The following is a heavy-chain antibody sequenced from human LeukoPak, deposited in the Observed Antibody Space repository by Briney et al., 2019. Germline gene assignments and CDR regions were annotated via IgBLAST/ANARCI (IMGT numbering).Heavy chain of an antibody. J-gene: IGHJ5*02. CDR1: GFTFSSYA. Sequence: GGSLRRSCAASGFTFSSYAMSWVRKAPGKGLEWVSAISGSGGSTHYADSVKGRFTISRDNSKNTLYLQMNSLRAEDTAVYYCAKFPSGIAVAGTDWFDPWGQGTLVTVSS. CDR3: AKFPSGIAVAGTDWFDP. D-gene: IGHD6-19*01. CDR2: ISGSGGST. V-gene: IGHV3-23*01.